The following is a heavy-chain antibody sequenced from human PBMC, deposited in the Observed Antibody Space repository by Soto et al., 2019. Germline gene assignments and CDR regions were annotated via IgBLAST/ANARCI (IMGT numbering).Heavy chain of an antibody. CDR1: GYSFTSYW. V-gene: IGHV5-51*01. D-gene: IGHD1-20*01. CDR3: ARQYNWKKNWFDP. Sequence: RGESLKISCKGSGYSFTSYWIGWVRQMPGKGLEWMGIIYPGDSDTRYSPSFQGQVTISADKSINTAYLQWSSLKASDTAMYYCARQYNWKKNWFDPWGQGTLVTVSS. CDR2: IYPGDSDT. J-gene: IGHJ5*02.